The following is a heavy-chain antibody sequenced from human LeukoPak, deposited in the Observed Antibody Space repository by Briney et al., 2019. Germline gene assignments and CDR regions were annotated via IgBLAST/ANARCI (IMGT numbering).Heavy chain of an antibody. V-gene: IGHV3-23*01. CDR1: GSTFSSYA. J-gene: IGHJ4*02. CDR3: AKSDYYDSSGYYYGSDY. Sequence: GGSLRLSCAASGSTFSSYAVTWVRQAPGKGLEWVSGISGSGGSTYYADSVKGRFTISRDNSKNTLYVQMNSLRAEDTAVYYCAKSDYYDSSGYYYGSDYWGQGTLVTVSS. CDR2: ISGSGGST. D-gene: IGHD3-22*01.